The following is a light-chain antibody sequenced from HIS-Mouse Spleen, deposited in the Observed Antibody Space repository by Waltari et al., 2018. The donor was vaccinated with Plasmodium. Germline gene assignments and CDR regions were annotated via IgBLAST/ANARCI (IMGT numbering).Light chain of an antibody. V-gene: IGLV2-8*01. J-gene: IGLJ2*01. CDR1: SSDVGGYNY. Sequence: QSALTQPPSASGSPGQSVTISCTGTSSDVGGYNYVSWYQQHPGKAPKLMIYEVIKRPSGVPDRCLCYKSGNTASLTGSGLQAEDEADYYCSPYAGSNNLVFGGGIKLTVL. CDR2: EVI. CDR3: SPYAGSNNLV.